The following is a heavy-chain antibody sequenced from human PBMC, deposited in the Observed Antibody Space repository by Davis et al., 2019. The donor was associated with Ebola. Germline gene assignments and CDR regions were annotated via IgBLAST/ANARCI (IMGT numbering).Heavy chain of an antibody. D-gene: IGHD6-19*01. CDR3: ARATFGYNSGWYADY. CDR2: VHGGNGNT. V-gene: IGHV1-3*01. Sequence: AASVKVSCKASGGTFSSYTISWVRQAPGQGLEWMGWVHGGNGNTKYSQRFQGRVTITTDTSASTAYLDLSSLRSDDTAVFYCARATFGYNSGWYADYWGQGTLVTVSS. J-gene: IGHJ4*02. CDR1: GGTFSSYT.